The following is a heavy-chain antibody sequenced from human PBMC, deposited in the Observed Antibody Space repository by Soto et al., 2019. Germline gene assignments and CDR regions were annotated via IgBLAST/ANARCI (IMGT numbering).Heavy chain of an antibody. V-gene: IGHV3-23*01. CDR1: GFTFSSYA. CDR2: ISGSGGST. CDR3: APMPYYYYYGMDV. Sequence: PGGSLRLSCAASGFTFSSYAMSWVRQAPGKGLEWVSAISGSGGSTYYADSVKGRFTISRDNSKNTLYLQMNSLRAEDTAVYYCAPMPYYYYYGMDVWGQGTTVTVSS. J-gene: IGHJ6*02. D-gene: IGHD2-2*01.